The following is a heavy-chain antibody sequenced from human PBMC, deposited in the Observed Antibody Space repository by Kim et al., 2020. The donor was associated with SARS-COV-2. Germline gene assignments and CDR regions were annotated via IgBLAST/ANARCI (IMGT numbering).Heavy chain of an antibody. CDR3: ARGGYYDSSGYYEGYNY. Sequence: ASVKVSCKASGYTFTSYAMHWVRQAPGQRLEWMGWINAGNGNTKYSQKFQGRVTITRDTSASTAYMELSSLRSEDTAVYYCARGGYYDSSGYYEGYNYWGQGTLVTVSS. CDR2: INAGNGNT. CDR1: GYTFTSYA. V-gene: IGHV1-3*01. J-gene: IGHJ4*02. D-gene: IGHD3-22*01.